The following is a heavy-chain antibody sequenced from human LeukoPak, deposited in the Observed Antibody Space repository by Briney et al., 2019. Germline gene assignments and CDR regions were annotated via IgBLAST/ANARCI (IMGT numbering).Heavy chain of an antibody. V-gene: IGHV4-39*01. CDR3: ARLELRFLEWLSYNWFDP. CDR2: IYYSGST. Sequence: SKTLSLTCTVSGGSISSSSYYWGWIRQPPGKGLEWIGSIYYSGSTYYNPSLKSRVTISVDTSKNQFSLKLSSVTAADTAVYYCARLELRFLEWLSYNWFDPWGQGTLVTVSS. J-gene: IGHJ5*02. CDR1: GGSISSSSYY. D-gene: IGHD3-3*01.